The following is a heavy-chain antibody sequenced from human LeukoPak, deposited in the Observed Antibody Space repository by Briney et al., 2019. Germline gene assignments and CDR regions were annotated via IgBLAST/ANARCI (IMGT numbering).Heavy chain of an antibody. CDR2: ISGSGGST. Sequence: GGSLRLSCAASGFTFSSYAMSWVPQAPGKGLEWVSGISGSGGSTYYADPVKGRFTISRDNSKNTLYLQMNSLRAEDTAVYYCAKSSATITIFEDYMDVWGKGTTVTVSS. V-gene: IGHV3-23*01. CDR1: GFTFSSYA. CDR3: AKSSATITIFEDYMDV. J-gene: IGHJ6*03. D-gene: IGHD3-3*01.